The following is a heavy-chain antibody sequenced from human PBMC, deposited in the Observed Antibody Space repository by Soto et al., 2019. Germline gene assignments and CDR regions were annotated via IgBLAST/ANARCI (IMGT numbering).Heavy chain of an antibody. J-gene: IGHJ4*02. Sequence: QVQLQESGPGLVKPSETLSLTCTVPGGSISSLYWSWIRQPPGKGLQWIGYIYYSGSNIYNPSLMSRVTLSIDTSKNQFSLKLSSVTAADTAVYYCARGLIAAAGHGWYFDYWGQGTLVSVSS. CDR2: IYYSGSN. D-gene: IGHD6-13*01. CDR3: ARGLIAAAGHGWYFDY. V-gene: IGHV4-59*11. CDR1: GGSISSLY.